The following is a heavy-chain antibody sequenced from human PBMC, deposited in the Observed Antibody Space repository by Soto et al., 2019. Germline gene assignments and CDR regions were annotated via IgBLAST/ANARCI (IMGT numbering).Heavy chain of an antibody. D-gene: IGHD3-16*01. J-gene: IGHJ5*02. Sequence: QLQLQESGPGLVKPSQTLILTCDISGDSVSDMSTAWNWIRLSPSRGLEWLGRTHYRYKWSTDFAESVNGRISIHADTIKNQFVLHLRSVTPEDSAIYYCARLIQYNWFDPWGQGILVTVSS. CDR2: THYRYKWST. V-gene: IGHV6-1*01. CDR1: GDSVSDMSTA. CDR3: ARLIQYNWFDP.